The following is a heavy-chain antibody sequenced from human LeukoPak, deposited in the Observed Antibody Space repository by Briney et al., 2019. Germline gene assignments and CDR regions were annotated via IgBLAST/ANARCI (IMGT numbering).Heavy chain of an antibody. CDR3: ARHDGDSFFDY. Sequence: SETLSLTCTVSGGSISSSSYYWGWIRQPPGKGLEWIGSIYYSGSTYYNPSLKSRVTISVDTSKNQFSLKLSSVTAADTAVYYCARHDGDSFFDYWGQGTLVTVSS. CDR2: IYYSGST. V-gene: IGHV4-39*01. CDR1: GGSISSSSYY. D-gene: IGHD4-17*01. J-gene: IGHJ4*02.